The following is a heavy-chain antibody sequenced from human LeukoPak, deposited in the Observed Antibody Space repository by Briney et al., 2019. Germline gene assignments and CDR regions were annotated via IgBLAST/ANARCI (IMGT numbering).Heavy chain of an antibody. CDR3: AKATNYDFWSGSLGLDH. V-gene: IGHV3-30*18. D-gene: IGHD3-3*01. CDR2: TSYSGRNN. CDR1: GFTFSSYG. J-gene: IGHJ4*02. Sequence: PGGSLRLSCAASGFTFSSYGMHWVRQAPGKGLEWVALTSYSGRNNYYSDSVKGRFSISRDNSQRTVFLQMNNVKTEDTAIYYCAKATNYDFWSGSLGLDHWGQGFLVTVSS.